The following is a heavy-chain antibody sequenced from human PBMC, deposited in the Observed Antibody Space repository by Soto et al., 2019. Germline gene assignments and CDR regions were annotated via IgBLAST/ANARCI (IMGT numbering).Heavy chain of an antibody. J-gene: IGHJ6*02. D-gene: IGHD3-22*01. CDR3: ARDSSGRQYYGMDV. CDR2: ITTTSSTM. CDR1: GFIFSDYS. V-gene: IGHV3-48*02. Sequence: GGSLRLSCTPSGFIFSDYSMNWVRQAPGKGLEWISYITTTSSTMYYADSAKGRFTISRDNAKNSLYLQMNSLRDEDTAVYYFARDSSGRQYYGMDVWGQGTTVTVSS.